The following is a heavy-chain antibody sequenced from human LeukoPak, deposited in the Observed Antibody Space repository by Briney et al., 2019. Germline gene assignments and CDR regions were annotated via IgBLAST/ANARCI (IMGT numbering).Heavy chain of an antibody. CDR3: ARDTAGTDY. V-gene: IGHV3-11*04. CDR1: GFTFSDYY. Sequence: GGSLRLSCAASGFTFSDYYMNWIRQAPGKGLEWVSYISSSGSTIYYADSVKGRFTLSRDKAKNSLFLQMNSLRPEDTAVYYCARDTAGTDYWGQGTLVTVSS. J-gene: IGHJ4*02. D-gene: IGHD6-13*01. CDR2: ISSSGSTI.